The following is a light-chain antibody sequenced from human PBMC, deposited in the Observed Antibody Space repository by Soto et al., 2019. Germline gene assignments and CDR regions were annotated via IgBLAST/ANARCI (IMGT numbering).Light chain of an antibody. V-gene: IGKV1-8*01. CDR1: QGISSY. J-gene: IGKJ4*01. Sequence: SQRTQSPSSLSASVGDRVTITCRASQGISSYLAWYQQKPGKAPKLLIYAASTLQSGVPSRFSGSGSGTDFTLTISCLQSEDFATYYCQQYYSYPLTFGGGTKVDIK. CDR3: QQYYSYPLT. CDR2: AAS.